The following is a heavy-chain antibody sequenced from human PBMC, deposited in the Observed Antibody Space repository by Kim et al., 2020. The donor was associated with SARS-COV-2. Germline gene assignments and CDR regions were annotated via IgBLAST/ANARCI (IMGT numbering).Heavy chain of an antibody. CDR1: GYSFTSYW. J-gene: IGHJ6*02. CDR2: IDPSDSYT. V-gene: IGHV5-10-1*01. D-gene: IGHD3-9*01. Sequence: GESLKISCKGSGYSFTSYWISWVRQMPGKGLEWMGRIDPSDSYTNYSPSFQGHVTISADKSISTAYLQWSSLKASDTAMYYCARLVNYDILRSLGMDVWGQGTTVTVSS. CDR3: ARLVNYDILRSLGMDV.